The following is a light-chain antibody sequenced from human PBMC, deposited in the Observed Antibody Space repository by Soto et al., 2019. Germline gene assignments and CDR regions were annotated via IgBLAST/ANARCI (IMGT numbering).Light chain of an antibody. CDR3: QQRSNWPPPIT. CDR2: DAS. Sequence: EIVLTQSPATLSWSPGERATLSCRASQSVSSYLAWYQQKPGQAPRLLIYDASNRATGIPARFSGSGSGTDFTLTISSLEPEDFAVYYCQQRSNWPPPITFGQGTRLEIK. CDR1: QSVSSY. J-gene: IGKJ5*01. V-gene: IGKV3-11*01.